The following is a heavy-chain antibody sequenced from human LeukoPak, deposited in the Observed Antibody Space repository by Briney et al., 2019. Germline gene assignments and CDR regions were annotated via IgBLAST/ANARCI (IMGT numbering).Heavy chain of an antibody. CDR2: IKQDGSEI. J-gene: IGHJ4*02. Sequence: GGPLRLSCAASGLSVTSNYVNWVRQAPGKGLEWVANIKQDGSEIYSVDFVKGRFTISRDNAKNSLYLQMNSLRAEDTAVYYCARDKVVGATLFDYWGQGALVTVSS. D-gene: IGHD1-26*01. CDR3: ARDKVVGATLFDY. V-gene: IGHV3-7*01. CDR1: GLSVTSNY.